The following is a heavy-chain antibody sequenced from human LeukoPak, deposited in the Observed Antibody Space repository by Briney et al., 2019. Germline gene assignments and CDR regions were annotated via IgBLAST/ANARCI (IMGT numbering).Heavy chain of an antibody. Sequence: GGSLRLSCAASGFTYSSYTMTWVRQAPGKGLEWVSTINARGDNTYYADSVKGRFTISRDNSKNTLYLQMNSLRAEDTAVYYCARDLSSGHRCVWGQGTLVTVSS. CDR3: ARDLSSGHRCV. D-gene: IGHD3-22*01. CDR2: INARGDNT. V-gene: IGHV3-23*01. J-gene: IGHJ4*02. CDR1: GFTYSSYT.